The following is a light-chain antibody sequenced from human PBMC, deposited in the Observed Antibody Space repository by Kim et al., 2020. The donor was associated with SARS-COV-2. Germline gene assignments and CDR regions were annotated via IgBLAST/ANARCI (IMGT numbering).Light chain of an antibody. Sequence: VTISCSGSISNIGAGHDVPWYQQLPGTAPKLLIYGFNNRPVGVPDRFSGSKAGTSASLAITGLQAEDEADYYCQSYDSSLSGFWVFGGGTQLTVL. CDR2: GFN. J-gene: IGLJ3*02. V-gene: IGLV1-40*01. CDR3: QSYDSSLSGFWV. CDR1: ISNIGAGHD.